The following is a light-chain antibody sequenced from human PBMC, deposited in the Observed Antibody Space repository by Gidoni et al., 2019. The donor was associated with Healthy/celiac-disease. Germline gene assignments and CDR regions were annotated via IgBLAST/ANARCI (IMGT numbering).Light chain of an antibody. V-gene: IGKV3-15*01. CDR3: QQYNNWPPLT. J-gene: IGKJ4*01. Sequence: ATLSVPPGERATLSCRARQSVNINLAWYQQKPGQAPRLLIDGASTRATGIPARFSGSGSGTEFTLTISSLQSEDFAVYYCQQYNNWPPLTFGGXTKVEIK. CDR2: GAS. CDR1: QSVNIN.